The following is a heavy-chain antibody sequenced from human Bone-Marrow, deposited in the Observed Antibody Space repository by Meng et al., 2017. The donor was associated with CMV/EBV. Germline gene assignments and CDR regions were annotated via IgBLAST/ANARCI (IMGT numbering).Heavy chain of an antibody. CDR1: GGSISSGDYY. CDR3: ARALIQLWYP. J-gene: IGHJ5*02. V-gene: IGHV4-30-4*08. D-gene: IGHD5-18*01. CDR2: IYYSGST. Sequence: SETLSLTCTVSGGSISSGDYYWSWIRQPPGKGLEWIGYIYYSGSTYYNPSLKSRVIISVDTSKNQFSLKLSSVTAADTAVYYCARALIQLWYPWGQGTRVTVSS.